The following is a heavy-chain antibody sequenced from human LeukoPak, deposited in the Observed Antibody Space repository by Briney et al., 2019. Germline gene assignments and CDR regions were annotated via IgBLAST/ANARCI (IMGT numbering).Heavy chain of an antibody. D-gene: IGHD6-19*01. J-gene: IGHJ5*02. CDR3: ARVPPVYSSGWYGFDP. CDR1: GYTFTSYY. Sequence: ASVKVSCKASGYTFTSYYMHWVRQAPGQGLEWMGIINPSGGSTSYAQKFQGRDTMTRDTSTSTVYMELSSLRSEDTAVYYCARVPPVYSSGWYGFDPWGQGTLVTVSS. CDR2: INPSGGST. V-gene: IGHV1-46*01.